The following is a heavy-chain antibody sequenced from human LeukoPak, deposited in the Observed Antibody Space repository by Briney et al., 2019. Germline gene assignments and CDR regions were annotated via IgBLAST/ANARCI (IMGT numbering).Heavy chain of an antibody. Sequence: SETLSLTCTVSGGSISSYYWSWIRQPPGKGLEWIGYIYTSGSTNYNPSLKGRVTISVDTSKNQFSLKLSSVTAADTAVYYCARRQYQLLYGYYYYYMDVWGKGTTVTVSS. D-gene: IGHD2-2*02. CDR3: ARRQYQLLYGYYYYYMDV. CDR1: GGSISSYY. V-gene: IGHV4-4*09. J-gene: IGHJ6*03. CDR2: IYTSGST.